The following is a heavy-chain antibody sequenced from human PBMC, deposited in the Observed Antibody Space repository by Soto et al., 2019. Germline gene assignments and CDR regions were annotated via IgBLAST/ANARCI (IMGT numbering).Heavy chain of an antibody. D-gene: IGHD3-3*01. CDR1: GYTFTSYG. CDR2: VSAYNGNT. V-gene: IGHV1-18*01. J-gene: IGHJ4*02. Sequence: QVQLVQSGAEVKKPGASVKVSCKASGYTFTSYGISWVRQAPGQGLEGMGWVSAYNGNTNYAQKLQGRVTMTTDTSTSTAYMELRSLRSDDTAVYYCALEPYYDFWSGYSSNYWGQGTLVTVSS. CDR3: ALEPYYDFWSGYSSNY.